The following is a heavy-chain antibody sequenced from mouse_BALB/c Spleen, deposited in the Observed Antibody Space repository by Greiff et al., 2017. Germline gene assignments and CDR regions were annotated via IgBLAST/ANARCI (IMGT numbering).Heavy chain of an antibody. CDR1: GFSLTSYG. J-gene: IGHJ4*01. CDR2: IWAGGST. V-gene: IGHV2-9*02. Sequence: QVQLKESGPGLVAPSQSLSITCTVSGFSLTSYGVHWVRQPPGKGLEWLGVIWAGGSTNYNSALMSRLSISKDNSKSQVFLKMNSLQTDDTAMYYCARVQIDPYYAMDYWGQGTSVTVSS. CDR3: ARVQIDPYYAMDY.